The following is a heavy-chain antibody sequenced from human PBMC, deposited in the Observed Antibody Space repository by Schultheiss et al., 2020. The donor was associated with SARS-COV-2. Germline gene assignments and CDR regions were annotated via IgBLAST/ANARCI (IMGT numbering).Heavy chain of an antibody. CDR3: ARGIVVPAAIAGFDY. CDR2: IYYSGST. V-gene: IGHV4-39*01. J-gene: IGHJ4*02. Sequence: SETLSLTCTVSGGSISSSSYYWGWIRQPPGKGLEWIGSIYYSGSTYYNPSLKSRVTISVDTSKNQFSLKLSSVTAADTAVYYCARGIVVPAAIAGFDYWGQGTLVTVSS. D-gene: IGHD2-2*01. CDR1: GGSISSSSYY.